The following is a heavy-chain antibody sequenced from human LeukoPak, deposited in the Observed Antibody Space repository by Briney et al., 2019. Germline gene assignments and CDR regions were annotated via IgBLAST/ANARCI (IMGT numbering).Heavy chain of an antibody. CDR3: ARGRSSSFVFDY. V-gene: IGHV4-34*01. Sequence: KSSETPSLTCAVYGGSFSGYYWSWIRLPPGKGLEWIGEINHSGSTNYNPSLKSRVTISVDTSKNQFSLKLSSVTAADTAVYYCARGRSSSFVFDYWGQGTLVTVSS. CDR1: GGSFSGYY. J-gene: IGHJ4*02. D-gene: IGHD6-13*01. CDR2: INHSGST.